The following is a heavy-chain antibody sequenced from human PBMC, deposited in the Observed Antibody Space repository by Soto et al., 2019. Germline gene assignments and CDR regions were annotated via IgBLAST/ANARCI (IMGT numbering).Heavy chain of an antibody. D-gene: IGHD2-21*02. V-gene: IGHV4-4*07. CDR3: ATELSEYCGGDCYAFDY. CDR1: GGSISGYY. Sequence: KASETLSLTCTVSGGSISGYYWSWIRQPAGKGLEWIGRIYTSGSTNYNPSLKSRVTMSVDTSKNQFSLKLSSVTAADTAVYYCATELSEYCGGDCYAFDYWGQGTLVTVSS. J-gene: IGHJ4*02. CDR2: IYTSGST.